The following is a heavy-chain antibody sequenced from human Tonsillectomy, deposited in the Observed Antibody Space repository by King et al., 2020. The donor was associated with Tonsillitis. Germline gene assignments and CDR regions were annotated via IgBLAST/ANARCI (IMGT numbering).Heavy chain of an antibody. CDR3: ARADCSSSSSCA. CDR2: IGSSDSYI. J-gene: IGHJ4*02. CDR1: GFTLSSYS. Sequence: VQLVESGGGLVKPGGSLRLSCAASGFTLSSYSITWVRQAPGKGLEWVSSIGSSDSYIYYADSVKGRFTISRDNARNSLFLQMNNLRVEDTAVYYCARADCSSSSSCAWGQGTLVTVSS. V-gene: IGHV3-21*01. D-gene: IGHD2-2*01.